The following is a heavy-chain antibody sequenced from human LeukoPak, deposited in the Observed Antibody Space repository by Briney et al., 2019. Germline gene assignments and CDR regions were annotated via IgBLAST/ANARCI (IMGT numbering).Heavy chain of an antibody. J-gene: IGHJ5*02. V-gene: IGHV3-48*02. D-gene: IGHD4/OR15-4a*01. CDR1: GFTFSSYA. CDR3: ARDGLNAWFDP. Sequence: GGSLRLSCAASGFTFSSYAMHWVRQAPGKGLEWVSYITSSSTTIYYADSVKGRFTISRDNAQNSLFLQMKSLRDEDTAVYYCARDGLNAWFDPWGQGTLVTVSS. CDR2: ITSSSTTI.